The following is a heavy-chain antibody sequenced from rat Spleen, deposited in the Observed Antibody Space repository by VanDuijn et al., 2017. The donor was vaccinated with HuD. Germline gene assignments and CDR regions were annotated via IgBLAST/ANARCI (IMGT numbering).Heavy chain of an antibody. D-gene: IGHD1-9*01. CDR1: GFTFSNYD. Sequence: EVQLVESGGGLAQPGRSLKLSCAVSGFTFSNYDMAWVRQAPTKGLEWVASISPGGEDTYYPDSVKGRFTVSRNNSKSTLYLQMDSLRSEDTATYYCVRHGYTRYYFDYWGQGVMVTVSS. CDR3: VRHGYTRYYFDY. V-gene: IGHV5-25*01. CDR2: ISPGGEDT. J-gene: IGHJ2*01.